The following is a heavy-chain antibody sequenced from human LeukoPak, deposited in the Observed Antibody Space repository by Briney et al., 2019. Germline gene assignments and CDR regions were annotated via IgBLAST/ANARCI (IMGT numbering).Heavy chain of an antibody. D-gene: IGHD6-13*01. CDR2: INHSGST. V-gene: IGHV4-34*01. J-gene: IGHJ5*02. CDR1: GGSFSGYY. Sequence: SETLSLTCAVYGGSFSGYYWSWIRQPPGKGLEWIGEINHSGSTNYNPSLKSRVTISVDTSKNQFSLKLSSVTAADTAVYYCARGGRIAAAGRGWFDPWGQGTLVTVSS. CDR3: ARGGRIAAAGRGWFDP.